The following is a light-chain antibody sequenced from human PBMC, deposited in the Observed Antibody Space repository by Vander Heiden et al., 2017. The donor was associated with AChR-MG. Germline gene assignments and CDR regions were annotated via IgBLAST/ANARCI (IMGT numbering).Light chain of an antibody. J-gene: IGLJ3*02. CDR1: SGHSSYA. CDR2: LNSDGSR. Sequence: QLVLPQSPSASASLGASVTPTCPLSSGHSSYALAHHQQQPEKGARYVMKLNSDGSRSTGDWIPDRFSGSSSGAERYLTIASHQAEDEADYHCQTWGTGNWVFGGGTKLTVL. CDR3: QTWGTGNWV. V-gene: IGLV4-69*01.